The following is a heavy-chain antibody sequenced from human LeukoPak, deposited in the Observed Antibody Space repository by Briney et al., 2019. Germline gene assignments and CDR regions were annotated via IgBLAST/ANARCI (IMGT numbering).Heavy chain of an antibody. CDR2: ISGSGGST. CDR3: AKGGVLLWLGELSFDY. V-gene: IGHV3-23*01. D-gene: IGHD3-10*01. J-gene: IGHJ4*02. Sequence: GGSLRLSCAASGFTFSSYAMSWVRQAPGKGLEWVSAISGSGGSTYYADSVKGRFTISRDNSKNTLYLQMNSLRAEDTAVYYCAKGGVLLWLGELSFDYWGQGTLVTVSS. CDR1: GFTFSSYA.